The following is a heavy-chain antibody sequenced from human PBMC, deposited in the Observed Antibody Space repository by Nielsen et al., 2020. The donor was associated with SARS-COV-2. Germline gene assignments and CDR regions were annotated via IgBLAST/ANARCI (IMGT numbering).Heavy chain of an antibody. D-gene: IGHD5-12*01. Sequence: SLSLTCTVSGASISSGGYFWSWIRQHPGKGLEWIGYIYFTGRTSYNPSLKSRVAMSVDTSKNQFSLDLKSVTAADTAVYYCAREASGYDHYKYGMDVWGLGATVTVSS. V-gene: IGHV4-31*03. J-gene: IGHJ6*02. CDR2: IYFTGRT. CDR3: AREASGYDHYKYGMDV. CDR1: GASISSGGYF.